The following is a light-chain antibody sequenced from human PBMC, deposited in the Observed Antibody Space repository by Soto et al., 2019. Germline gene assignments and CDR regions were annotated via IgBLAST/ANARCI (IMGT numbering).Light chain of an antibody. CDR1: SSDVGGYDY. CDR2: EVN. Sequence: QSALTQPASVSGSPGQSITVSCSGTSSDVGGYDYVSWYQHPPGKAPKLLIYEVNNRPSGVSNRFSGSKSGNTASLTISGLQADDEADYYCASYTRSSTLFVFGTGTKLTVL. J-gene: IGLJ1*01. V-gene: IGLV2-14*01. CDR3: ASYTRSSTLFV.